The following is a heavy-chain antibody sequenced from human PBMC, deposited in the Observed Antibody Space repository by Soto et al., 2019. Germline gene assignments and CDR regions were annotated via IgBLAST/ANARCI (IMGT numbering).Heavy chain of an antibody. CDR1: GGSISSYY. Sequence: PSQTLSLTGTVSGGSISSYYWSWILQPTGKGLEWIGYIYYSGSTNYHPPLQSRVTISVDTSKNQFSLKLSSVTAADTAVYYCARFFRSGYNGVDYFDYWGQGTLVTVSS. D-gene: IGHD3-3*01. J-gene: IGHJ4*02. CDR3: ARFFRSGYNGVDYFDY. CDR2: IYYSGST. V-gene: IGHV4-59*01.